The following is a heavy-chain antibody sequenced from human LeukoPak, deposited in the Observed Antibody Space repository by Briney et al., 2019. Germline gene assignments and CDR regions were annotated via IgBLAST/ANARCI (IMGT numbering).Heavy chain of an antibody. CDR1: GGSISSGSYY. Sequence: PSETLSLTCTVSGGSISSGSYYWSWIRQPAGKGLEWIGRIYTSGSTNYNPSLKSRVTISVDTSKNQFSLKLTSVTAADTAVYYCARGGYCGGDCYFYYWGQGTLVTVSS. V-gene: IGHV4-61*02. CDR3: ARGGYCGGDCYFYY. CDR2: IYTSGST. J-gene: IGHJ4*02. D-gene: IGHD2-21*02.